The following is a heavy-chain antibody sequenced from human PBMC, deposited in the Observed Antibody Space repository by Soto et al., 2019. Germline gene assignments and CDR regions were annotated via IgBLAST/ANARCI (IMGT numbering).Heavy chain of an antibody. D-gene: IGHD3-22*01. J-gene: IGHJ4*02. Sequence: GGSLRLSCAASGFTFSSYAMHWVRQAPGKGLEWVAVISYDGSNKYYADSVKGRFTISRDNSKNTLYLQMNSLRAEDTAVYYCARGGFYYDSSGLDYWGQXTLVTASS. CDR2: ISYDGSNK. V-gene: IGHV3-30-3*01. CDR1: GFTFSSYA. CDR3: ARGGFYYDSSGLDY.